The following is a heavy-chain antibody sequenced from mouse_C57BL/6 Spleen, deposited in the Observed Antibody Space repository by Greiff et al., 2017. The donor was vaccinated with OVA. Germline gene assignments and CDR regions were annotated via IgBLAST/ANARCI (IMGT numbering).Heavy chain of an antibody. D-gene: IGHD1-1*01. J-gene: IGHJ2*01. Sequence: QVQLQQPGAELVKPGASVKMSCKASGHTFTSYWITWVKQRPGQGLEWIGDIYPGSGSTNYNEKFKSKATLTVDTSSSTAYMQLSSLTSEDSAVYYCARGIYYYGSSYDYFDYWGQGTTLTVSS. CDR1: GHTFTSYW. V-gene: IGHV1-55*01. CDR2: IYPGSGST. CDR3: ARGIYYYGSSYDYFDY.